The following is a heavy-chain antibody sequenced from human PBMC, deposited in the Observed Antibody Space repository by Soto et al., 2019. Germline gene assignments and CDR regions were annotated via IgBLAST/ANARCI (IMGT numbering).Heavy chain of an antibody. Sequence: QVQLVQSGAEEKKPGASVKVSCKASGYTFIKNAMHWVRQAPGQRLEWMGWINPGNGNTKYSQKFQGRVTIIXDXSXTXXYMELTSLRSEDTAVYFCARSAISPFGGLIGPFDYWGQGTLLTVSS. J-gene: IGHJ4*02. CDR3: ARSAISPFGGLIGPFDY. D-gene: IGHD3-16*02. CDR2: INPGNGNT. CDR1: GYTFIKNA. V-gene: IGHV1-3*05.